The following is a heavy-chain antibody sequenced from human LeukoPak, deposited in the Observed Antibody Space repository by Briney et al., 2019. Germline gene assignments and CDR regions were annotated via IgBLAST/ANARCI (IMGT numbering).Heavy chain of an antibody. Sequence: SETLSLTCTVSGGSINNYYWSWIRQPAGKGLEFIGRVFVNGRAYYNPSLKSRVTMSVDKSRNLFSPRLTSVTATDTAMYYCARQTGSGLFTLPGGQGTLVTVSS. CDR3: ARQTGSGLFTLP. CDR2: VFVNGRA. CDR1: GGSINNYY. D-gene: IGHD3/OR15-3a*01. V-gene: IGHV4-4*07. J-gene: IGHJ4*02.